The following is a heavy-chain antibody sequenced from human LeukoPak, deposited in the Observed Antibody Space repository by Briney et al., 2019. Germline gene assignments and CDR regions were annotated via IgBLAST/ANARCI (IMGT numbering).Heavy chain of an antibody. D-gene: IGHD6-13*01. CDR2: ISGSGGST. Sequence: GGSLRLYCAASVFTFSRYAMSWVRQAPGKGLEWVSAISGSGGSTYYADSVKGRFTISRDNSKNTLYLQMNSLRAEDTAVYYCEPESWYWDYWGQGTLLTVSS. CDR3: EPESWYWDY. V-gene: IGHV3-23*01. CDR1: VFTFSRYA. J-gene: IGHJ4*02.